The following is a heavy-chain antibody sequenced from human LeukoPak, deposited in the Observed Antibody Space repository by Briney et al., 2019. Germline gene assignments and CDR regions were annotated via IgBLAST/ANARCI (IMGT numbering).Heavy chain of an antibody. D-gene: IGHD1-20*01. CDR2: ISGSGGST. V-gene: IGHV3-23*01. CDR1: GFTFSNYA. CDR3: AKDITGTMMKYFDY. Sequence: GGSLRLSCAASGFTFSNYAMSWVRQAPGKGLEWVSGISGSGGSTYYADSVKGRFTISRDNSKNTLYLQMNSLRAEDTAVYYCAKDITGTMMKYFDYWGQGTLVTVSS. J-gene: IGHJ4*02.